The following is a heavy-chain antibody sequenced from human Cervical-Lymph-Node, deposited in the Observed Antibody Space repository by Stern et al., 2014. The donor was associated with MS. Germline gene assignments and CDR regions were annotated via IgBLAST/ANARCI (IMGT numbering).Heavy chain of an antibody. J-gene: IGHJ5*02. D-gene: IGHD3-10*01. V-gene: IGHV1-69*06. CDR2: IIRPGSTA. CDR3: ATGAGDNWFDP. CDR1: GD. Sequence: VQLVESGADVKKPGSSVRVSCKASGDISWLRQAPGQGLEYMGGIIRPGSTAHYTQRFQGRLTITADKSTNTTYMELSSLRSDDTAIYYCATGAGDNWFDPWGQGTLVSVSS.